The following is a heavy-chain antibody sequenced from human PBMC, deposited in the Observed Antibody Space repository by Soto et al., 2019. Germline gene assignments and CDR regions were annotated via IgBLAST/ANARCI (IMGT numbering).Heavy chain of an antibody. CDR3: ARGVRGSYGRDI. CDR1: GFTFSSYW. J-gene: IGHJ3*02. V-gene: IGHV3-74*01. Sequence: EVQLVESGGGLVQPGGSLRLSCAASGFTFSSYWMHWVRQAPGKGLVWVSRINSDGSRTNYADSVKGRFTIARDNTKNTPYLQMNSLGAEETAVYLCARGVRGSYGRDIWGQGPMVTASS. CDR2: INSDGSRT. D-gene: IGHD3-10*01.